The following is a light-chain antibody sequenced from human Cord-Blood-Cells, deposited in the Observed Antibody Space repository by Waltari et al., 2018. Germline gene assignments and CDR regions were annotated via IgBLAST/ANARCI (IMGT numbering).Light chain of an antibody. CDR1: KLGDKY. Sequence: SYELTQPPSVSVSPGQTASITCSGDKLGDKYACWYQQKPGKSPVLVIYQDSKRPSGSPERFSCSNSGNTATLTISGTHAMDEADYYCQAWDSSTAWVFGGGTKLTVL. CDR2: QDS. CDR3: QAWDSSTAWV. V-gene: IGLV3-1*01. J-gene: IGLJ3*02.